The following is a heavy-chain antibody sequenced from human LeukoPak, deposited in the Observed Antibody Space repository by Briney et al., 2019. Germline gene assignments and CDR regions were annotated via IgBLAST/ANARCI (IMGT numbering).Heavy chain of an antibody. V-gene: IGHV7-4-1*02. Sequence: ASVKVSCKASGYTFKSFAMSWVRQAPGQGLEWMGWINTNSGNPTYAQGFTGRFVFSLDTSVSTAYLQISSLEAEDTAVYYCARGVGGSGNRYYMDVWGKGTTVTVSS. D-gene: IGHD3-10*01. CDR2: INTNSGNP. CDR1: GYTFKSFA. CDR3: ARGVGGSGNRYYMDV. J-gene: IGHJ6*03.